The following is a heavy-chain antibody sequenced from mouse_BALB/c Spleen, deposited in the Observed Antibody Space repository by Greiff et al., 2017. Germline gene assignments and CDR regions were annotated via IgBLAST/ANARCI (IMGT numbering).Heavy chain of an antibody. CDR2: IGPENGDT. CDR1: GFNIKDYY. D-gene: IGHD2-3*01. CDR3: RDGSPFAY. Sequence: VLLQQSGAELVRSGASVKLSCTASGFNIKDYYMHWVKQRPEQGLEWIGWIGPENGDTEYAPKFQGKATMTADTSSNTPYLQLSSLTSEDTAVYCCRDGSPFAYWGQGTLVTVSA. V-gene: IGHV14-4*02. J-gene: IGHJ3*01.